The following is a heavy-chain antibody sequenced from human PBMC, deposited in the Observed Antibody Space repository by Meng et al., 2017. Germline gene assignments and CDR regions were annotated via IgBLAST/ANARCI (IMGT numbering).Heavy chain of an antibody. CDR1: GFTFRDYY. V-gene: IGHV3-11*04. CDR2: ISTTGSSI. CDR3: ARDHGFLNWFDP. J-gene: IGHJ5*02. D-gene: IGHD2/OR15-2a*01. Sequence: GQLVESGGGLVKAGGSLRLSCAASGFTFRDYYMTWIRQAPGKGLEWVSSISTTGSSIYYADSVKGRFSISRDNAENSLYLQINSLGVEDTAVYYCARDHGFLNWFDPWGQGTLVTVSS.